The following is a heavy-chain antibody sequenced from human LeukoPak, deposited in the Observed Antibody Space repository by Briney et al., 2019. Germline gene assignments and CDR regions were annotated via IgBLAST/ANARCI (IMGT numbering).Heavy chain of an antibody. Sequence: ASVKVSCKASGYTFTSYGISWVRQAPGQGLEWMGWISAYNGNTNYAQKFQGRVTITRNTSISTACMELGSLRSEDTAVYYCARGGGYSYLFGYYYYMDVWGKGTTVTVSS. CDR2: ISAYNGNT. J-gene: IGHJ6*03. CDR1: GYTFTSYG. D-gene: IGHD5-18*01. V-gene: IGHV1-18*01. CDR3: ARGGGYSYLFGYYYYMDV.